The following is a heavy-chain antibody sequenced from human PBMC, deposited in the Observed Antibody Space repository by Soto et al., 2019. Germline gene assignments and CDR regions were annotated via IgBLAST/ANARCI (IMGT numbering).Heavy chain of an antibody. V-gene: IGHV1-18*01. CDR2: VSTNDDRT. CDR1: GYTFTAYG. CDR3: ARELNTESSAYYSFAF. D-gene: IGHD3-22*01. J-gene: IGHJ4*02. Sequence: QVQMVQSGPEVKMPGASVKVSCKTSGYTFTAYGLAWLRQAPGQRPEWMGWVSTNDDRTNYARKIQGRVTMTTDRSTTTTAMELRSLGTDDTAVYYCARELNTESSAYYSFAFWGQGTLVTVSS.